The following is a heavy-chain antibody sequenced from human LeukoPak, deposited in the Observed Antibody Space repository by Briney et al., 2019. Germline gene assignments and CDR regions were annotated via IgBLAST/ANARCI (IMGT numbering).Heavy chain of an antibody. CDR2: IYYSGST. CDR1: GGSISSSSYY. J-gene: IGHJ6*02. D-gene: IGHD2-2*01. Sequence: SETLSLTCTVSGGSISSSSYYWGWIRQPPGKGLEWIGSIYYSGSTYYNPSLKSRVTISVDMSKNQFSLKLSSVTAADTAVYYCASQWVVVVPAAMYYYYGMDVWGQGTTVTVSS. CDR3: ASQWVVVVPAAMYYYYGMDV. V-gene: IGHV4-39*01.